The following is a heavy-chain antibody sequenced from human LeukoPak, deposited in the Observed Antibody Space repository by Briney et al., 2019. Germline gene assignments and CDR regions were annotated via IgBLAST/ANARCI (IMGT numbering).Heavy chain of an antibody. J-gene: IGHJ5*02. Sequence: GGSLRLSCAASGFTFSQCWMTWVRQAPGKGLEWVANIKKDGSEKYYVDSVEGRFTISRDNGRNSLYLQMNSLRVEDSAVYYCAREFGTDTWGQGTLVTVSS. CDR1: GFTFSQCW. D-gene: IGHD1-1*01. CDR2: IKKDGSEK. CDR3: AREFGTDT. V-gene: IGHV3-7*05.